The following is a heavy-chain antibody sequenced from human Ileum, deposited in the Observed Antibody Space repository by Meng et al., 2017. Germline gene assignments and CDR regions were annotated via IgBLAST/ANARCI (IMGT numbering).Heavy chain of an antibody. CDR3: AKDQHYYCAEDV. CDR1: GFTFSNNA. V-gene: IGHV3-23*01. D-gene: IGHD3-10*01. J-gene: IGHJ6*02. CDR2: IGSDRNT. Sequence: GGSLRLSCTVSGFTFSNNAMSWVRQAPGKGLEWVSGIGSDRNTIYADYVKGRCIISRDNNKNTIYQQMNSRRPEDTALYYCAKDQHYYCAEDVWGQGTTVTVSS.